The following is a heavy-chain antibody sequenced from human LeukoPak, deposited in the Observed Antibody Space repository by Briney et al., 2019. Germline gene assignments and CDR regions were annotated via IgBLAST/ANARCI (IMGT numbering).Heavy chain of an antibody. V-gene: IGHV3-72*01. CDR2: SRRKSMSYTT. D-gene: IGHD6-13*01. CDR1: GLTLIDHI. Sequence: GGSLRLSCTASGLTLIDHIIDWVRQAPGKGLEWVGRSRRKSMSYTTEYAASVKGRFTLSRDDTQNSLYLQMNSLETEDTAVYYCAKDLPSSSWGYFHHWGQGTLVTVSS. J-gene: IGHJ1*01. CDR3: AKDLPSSSWGYFHH.